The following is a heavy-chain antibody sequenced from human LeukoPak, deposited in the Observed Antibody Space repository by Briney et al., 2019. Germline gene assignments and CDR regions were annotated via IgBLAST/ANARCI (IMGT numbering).Heavy chain of an antibody. CDR2: IYHSGGT. V-gene: IGHV4-38-2*01. CDR3: AAPSGYFSGGSCYSVTGAFDI. D-gene: IGHD2-15*01. CDR1: GYSISSGYY. Sequence: SETLSLTCAASGYSISSGYYWGLIRPPPGKGLEWIGSIYHSGGTYYDPSLKGRVTISVDTSKNQFSLKLSSVTAADTAVYYCAAPSGYFSGGSCYSVTGAFDIWGQGTMVTVSS. J-gene: IGHJ3*02.